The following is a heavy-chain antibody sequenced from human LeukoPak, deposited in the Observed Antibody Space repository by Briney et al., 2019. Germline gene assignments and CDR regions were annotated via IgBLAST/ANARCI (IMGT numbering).Heavy chain of an antibody. CDR2: IYYSGNT. CDR1: GVSTSSSNSY. CDR3: ARQTGSGLFILP. D-gene: IGHD3/OR15-3a*01. Sequence: SETLSLTCPVSGVSTSSSNSYWGWIRQPPGQGLEWIGSIYYSGNTYYNASLKSQVSISIDTSKNQFSLRLTSVTAADTAVYYCARQTGSGLFILPGGRGTLVTVSS. J-gene: IGHJ4*02. V-gene: IGHV4-39*01.